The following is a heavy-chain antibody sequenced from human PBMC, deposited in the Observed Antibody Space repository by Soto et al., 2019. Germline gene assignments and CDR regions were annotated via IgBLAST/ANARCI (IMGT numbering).Heavy chain of an antibody. J-gene: IGHJ4*02. V-gene: IGHV3-64*02. Sequence: EVQLLASGEGLVQPGGSLRLSCAVSGFTFSAYSMHWVRQAPGKALEYVSAISYNGDRTYYADSVKGRFTIASDYSKNTLHLQMDSLKTEDMAVYYCARVVGSGYFDNWGQGILVTVSS. CDR3: ARVVGSGYFDN. CDR1: GFTFSAYS. CDR2: ISYNGDRT. D-gene: IGHD3-22*01.